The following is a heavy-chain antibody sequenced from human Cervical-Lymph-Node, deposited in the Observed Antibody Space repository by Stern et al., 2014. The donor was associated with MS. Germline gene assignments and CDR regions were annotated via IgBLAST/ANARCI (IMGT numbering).Heavy chain of an antibody. Sequence: QVQLVQSGAEVKKPGSSVTVSCKASGGTFSNYATSWVRQAPGQGLEWMGGIVPLFGKPNYAQKFQGRVTITADESTSTAYMDLSSLRSEDTAVYYCASPLTATSVPFGYYGMDVWGQGTTVTVS. CDR2: IVPLFGKP. CDR1: GGTFSNYA. V-gene: IGHV1-69*01. D-gene: IGHD4-17*01. CDR3: ASPLTATSVPFGYYGMDV. J-gene: IGHJ6*02.